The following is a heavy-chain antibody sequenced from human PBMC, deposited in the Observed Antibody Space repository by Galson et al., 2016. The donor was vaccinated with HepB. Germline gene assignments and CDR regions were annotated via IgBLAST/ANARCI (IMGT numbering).Heavy chain of an antibody. CDR1: GFAFSNAF. Sequence: SLRLSCAVSGFAFSNAFLSWVRQAPGKGLEWVGRIKAKTAGEARDYAAPVKGRFTISRDDSKNTHFLQMDSLKIDDSAVYYCAIDLPHDSACYHYGPISCNYYGLDVWGQGTTVTVSS. V-gene: IGHV3-15*01. D-gene: IGHD3-22*01. CDR2: IKAKTAGEAR. CDR3: AIDLPHDSACYHYGPISCNYYGLDV. J-gene: IGHJ6*01.